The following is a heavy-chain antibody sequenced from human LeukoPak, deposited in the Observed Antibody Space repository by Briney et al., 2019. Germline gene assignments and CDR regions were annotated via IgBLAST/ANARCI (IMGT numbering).Heavy chain of an antibody. CDR3: ARASRIAVVPAAILSWFDP. V-gene: IGHV4-59*12. Sequence: SETLSLTCTVSGGSISNYYWSWIRQPPGKGLEWIGYIYYTGSTNYNPSLKSRVTISVDTSKNHFSLKLSSVTAADTAVYYCARASRIAVVPAAILSWFDPWGQGALVTVSS. J-gene: IGHJ5*02. D-gene: IGHD2-2*01. CDR1: GGSISNYY. CDR2: IYYTGST.